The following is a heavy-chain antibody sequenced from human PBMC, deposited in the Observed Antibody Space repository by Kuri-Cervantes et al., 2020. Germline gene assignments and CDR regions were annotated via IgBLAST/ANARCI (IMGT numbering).Heavy chain of an antibody. CDR1: GGSISRSSYY. CDR3: ARSNLGGWFDP. Sequence: XVSGGSISRSSYYRGWIRQPPGKGLEWIGSIYYSGSTYYNPSLKSRVTISVDTSKNQFSLKPSSVTAADTAVYYCARSNLGGWFDPWGQGTLVTVSS. J-gene: IGHJ5*02. CDR2: IYYSGST. V-gene: IGHV4-39*01. D-gene: IGHD3-16*01.